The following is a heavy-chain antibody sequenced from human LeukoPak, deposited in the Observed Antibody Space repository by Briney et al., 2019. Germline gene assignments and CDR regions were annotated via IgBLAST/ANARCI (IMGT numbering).Heavy chain of an antibody. V-gene: IGHV3-7*01. CDR2: IKQDGSEE. D-gene: IGHD3-3*01. CDR3: ARGGVWSGYYFDY. Sequence: SGGSLRLSCAASGFMFSSYWMTWVRQAPGKGLEWVANIKQDGSEEYYVDFVKGRFTIFRDNVKNSLYLQMNSLRAEDTAVYYCARGGVWSGYYFDYWGQGTLVTVSS. J-gene: IGHJ4*02. CDR1: GFMFSSYW.